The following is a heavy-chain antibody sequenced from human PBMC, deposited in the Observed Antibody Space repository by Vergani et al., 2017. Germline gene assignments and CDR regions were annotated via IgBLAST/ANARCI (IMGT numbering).Heavy chain of an antibody. J-gene: IGHJ6*02. V-gene: IGHV4-4*07. CDR2: IYTSGST. CDR3: AREGSVVVPAATRGGYYGMDV. Sequence: QVQLQESGPGLVKPSETLSLTCTVSGGSISSYYWSWIRQPAGKGLEWIGRIYTSGSTNYNPSLKSRVTMSVDTSKNQFSLKLSSVPAADPAVYYCAREGSVVVPAATRGGYYGMDVWGQGTTVTVSS. D-gene: IGHD2-2*01. CDR1: GGSISSYY.